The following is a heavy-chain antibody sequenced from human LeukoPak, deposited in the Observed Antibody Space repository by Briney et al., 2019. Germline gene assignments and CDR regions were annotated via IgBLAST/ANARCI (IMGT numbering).Heavy chain of an antibody. V-gene: IGHV6-1*01. CDR3: ARERRDTAMATACGMDV. CDR1: GDSVSSNSAA. J-gene: IGHJ6*02. CDR2: TYYRSKWYN. Sequence: SQTLSLTCAISGDSVSSNSAAWNWIRQSPWRGLEWLGRTYYRSKWYNDYAVCVKNRITINPDTSKNQFSLQLNSVTPEDTAVYYCARERRDTAMATACGMDVWGQGTTVTVSS. D-gene: IGHD5-18*01.